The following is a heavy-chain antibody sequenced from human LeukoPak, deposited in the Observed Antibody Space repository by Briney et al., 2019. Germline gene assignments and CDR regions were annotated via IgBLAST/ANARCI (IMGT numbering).Heavy chain of an antibody. V-gene: IGHV3-23*01. Sequence: GGSLRLSCAASGFTFNTYGMSWVRQAPGKGLEWVSGISGSGGATYYADSVKGRFTISRDNSKNTLYLQMNSPRAEDTTVYYCARLLRDDSRTLPAFDYWGQGTLVTVSS. D-gene: IGHD3-22*01. CDR3: ARLLRDDSRTLPAFDY. CDR2: ISGSGGAT. CDR1: GFTFNTYG. J-gene: IGHJ4*02.